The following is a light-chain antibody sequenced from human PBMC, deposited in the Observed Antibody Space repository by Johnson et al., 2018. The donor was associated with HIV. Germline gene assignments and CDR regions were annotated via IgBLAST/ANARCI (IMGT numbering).Light chain of an antibody. J-gene: IGLJ1*01. CDR2: ENN. V-gene: IGLV1-51*02. Sequence: QSVLTQPPSVSAAPGQKVTISCSGSSSNIGNNYVSWYQQLPGTAPKLLLYENNKRPSGIPARFSGSKSGTSANLGITGLQTGDEADYYCGTWASSLSAGYFFGTGTNVTVL. CDR1: SSNIGNNY. CDR3: GTWASSLSAGYF.